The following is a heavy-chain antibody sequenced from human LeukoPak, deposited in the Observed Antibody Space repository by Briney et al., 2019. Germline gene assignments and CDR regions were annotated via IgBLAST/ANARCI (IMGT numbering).Heavy chain of an antibody. D-gene: IGHD2-15*01. CDR2: IYTSGST. V-gene: IGHV4-61*02. J-gene: IGHJ6*03. CDR1: GGSISSGSYY. Sequence: PSETLSLTCTVSGGSISSGSYYWSWIRQPAGKGLEWIGRIYTSGSTNYNPSLRSRVTMSVDTSKNQFSLKLSSVTAADTAVYYCARGVASGGSHRARYYYMDVWGKGTTVTISS. CDR3: ARGVASGGSHRARYYYMDV.